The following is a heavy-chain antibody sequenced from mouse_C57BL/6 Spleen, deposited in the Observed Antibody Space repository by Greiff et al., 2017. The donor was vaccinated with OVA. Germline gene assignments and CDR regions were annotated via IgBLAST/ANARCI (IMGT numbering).Heavy chain of an antibody. CDR2: IYPGDGDT. V-gene: IGHV1-82*01. J-gene: IGHJ2*01. Sequence: QVQLKHSGPELVKPGASVKISCKASGYAFSSSWMNWVKQRPGKGLEWIGRIYPGDGDTNYNGKFKGKATLTADKSSSTAYMQLSSLTSEDSAVYFCARGYGSSFDYWGQGTTLTVSS. CDR3: ARGYGSSFDY. D-gene: IGHD1-1*01. CDR1: GYAFSSSW.